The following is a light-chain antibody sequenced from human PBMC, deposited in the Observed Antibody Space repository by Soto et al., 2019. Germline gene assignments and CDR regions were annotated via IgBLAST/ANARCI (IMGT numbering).Light chain of an antibody. CDR1: QSVSNNY. J-gene: IGKJ1*01. V-gene: IGKV3-20*01. CDR3: QQHGNSPWT. CDR2: GAS. Sequence: EIVLTQSPATLSLSPGERATLSCRASQSVSNNYLAWYQQKPGQAPRLLIYGASSRATGIPDRFSGTGSGTDFTLTISRLEPEDFAVYYCQQHGNSPWTFGQGTKVDI.